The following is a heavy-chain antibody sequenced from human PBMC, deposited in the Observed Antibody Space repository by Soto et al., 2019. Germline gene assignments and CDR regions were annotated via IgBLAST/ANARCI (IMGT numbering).Heavy chain of an antibody. V-gene: IGHV4-34*01. J-gene: IGHJ6*02. D-gene: IGHD3-16*01. Sequence: SETLSLTCAVYGGSFSGYYWSWIRQPPGKGLEWIGEINHSGSTNYNPSLKSRVTISVDTSKNQFSLKLSSVTAAETAVYYCVRAQHNYYYYYAMDVWGQGTTVTVSS. CDR1: GGSFSGYY. CDR2: INHSGST. CDR3: VRAQHNYYYYYAMDV.